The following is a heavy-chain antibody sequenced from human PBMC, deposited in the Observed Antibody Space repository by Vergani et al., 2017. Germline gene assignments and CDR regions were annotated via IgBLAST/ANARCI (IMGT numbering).Heavy chain of an antibody. CDR1: GFTFDDYA. CDR2: ISWNSGSI. V-gene: IGHV3-9*01. Sequence: EVQLVESGGGLVQPGGSLRLSCAASGFTFDDYAMHWVRQAPGKGLEWVSGISWNSGSIGYADSVKGRFTISRDNAKNSLYLQMNSLRAEDTALYYCAKDKGWLQLGGLDYWGQGTLVTVSS. D-gene: IGHD5-24*01. J-gene: IGHJ4*02. CDR3: AKDKGWLQLGGLDY.